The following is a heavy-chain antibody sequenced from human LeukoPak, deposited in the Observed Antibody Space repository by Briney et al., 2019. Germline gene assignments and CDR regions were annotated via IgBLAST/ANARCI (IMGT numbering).Heavy chain of an antibody. CDR2: ISGSGGST. V-gene: IGHV3-23*01. D-gene: IGHD1-26*01. Sequence: GGSLRPSCAASGFTFSNYVMSWVRQAPGKGLEWVSSISGSGGSTYYADSVKGRFTISRDNSKNTLFLQMNSLRAEDTALYYCAEEVGATYPTFDYWGQGTLVTVSS. CDR3: AEEVGATYPTFDY. CDR1: GFTFSNYV. J-gene: IGHJ4*02.